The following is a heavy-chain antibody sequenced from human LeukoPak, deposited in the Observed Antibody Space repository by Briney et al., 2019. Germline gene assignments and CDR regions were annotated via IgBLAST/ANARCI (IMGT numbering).Heavy chain of an antibody. Sequence: SETLSLTCTVSGGSISSSSYYWGWIRQPPGKGLEWIGSIYYSGSTYYNPSLKSRVTISVDTSKNQFSLKLSSVTAADTAVYYCARGSAVAKLDPFDYWGQGTLVTVSS. D-gene: IGHD6-19*01. J-gene: IGHJ4*02. CDR1: GGSISSSSYY. V-gene: IGHV4-39*07. CDR2: IYYSGST. CDR3: ARGSAVAKLDPFDY.